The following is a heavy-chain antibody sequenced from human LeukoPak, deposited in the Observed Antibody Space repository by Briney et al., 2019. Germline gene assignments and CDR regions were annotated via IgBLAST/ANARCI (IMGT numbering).Heavy chain of an antibody. CDR1: GGTFSSYA. V-gene: IGHV1-69*04. CDR3: ARVLRDGTSTTLIRWFDP. Sequence: SVKVSCKASGGTFSSYAISWVRQAPGQGLEWMGRIIPILGIANYAQKFQGRVTITADKSTSTAYMELSSLRSEDTAVYYCARVLRDGTSTTLIRWFDPWGQGTPVTVSS. D-gene: IGHD1/OR15-1a*01. J-gene: IGHJ5*02. CDR2: IIPILGIA.